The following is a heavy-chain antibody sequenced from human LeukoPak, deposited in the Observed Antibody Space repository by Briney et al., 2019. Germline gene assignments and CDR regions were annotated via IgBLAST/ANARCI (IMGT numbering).Heavy chain of an antibody. CDR2: ISSSSSYI. Sequence: PGGSLRLSCAASGFTFSSYAMHWVRQAPGKGLEWVSSISSSSSYIYYADSVKGRFTISRDNAKNSLYLQMNSLRAEDTAVYYCARPHHLYDILTGYHGSSYYYGMDVWGQGTTVTVSS. V-gene: IGHV3-21*01. D-gene: IGHD3-9*01. J-gene: IGHJ6*02. CDR1: GFTFSSYA. CDR3: ARPHHLYDILTGYHGSSYYYGMDV.